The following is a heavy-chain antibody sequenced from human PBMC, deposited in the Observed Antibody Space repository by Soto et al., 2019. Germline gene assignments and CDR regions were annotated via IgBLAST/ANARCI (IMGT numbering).Heavy chain of an antibody. CDR2: IYYSGST. V-gene: IGHV4-39*01. CDR1: GGSISSSSYY. D-gene: IGHD6-13*01. J-gene: IGHJ5*02. Sequence: PSETLSLTCTVSGGSISSSSYYWGWIRQPPGKGLEWIGSIYYSGSTYYNPSLKSRVTISVDTSKNQFSLKLSSVTAADTAVYYCARQWSSSSWYWFDPWGQGTLVTVSS. CDR3: ARQWSSSSWYWFDP.